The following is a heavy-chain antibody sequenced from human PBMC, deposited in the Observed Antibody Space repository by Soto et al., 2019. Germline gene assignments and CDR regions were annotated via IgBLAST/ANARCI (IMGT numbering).Heavy chain of an antibody. D-gene: IGHD2-2*01. Sequence: PGGSLRLSCAASGFTFDDYAMHWVRQAPGKGLEWVSGISWNSGSIGYADSVKGRFTISRDNAKNSLYLQMNSLRAEDTALYYCAKDVGLLRTSPSPLRASNWLDPWGQGTLVTFSS. CDR3: AKDVGLLRTSPSPLRASNWLDP. V-gene: IGHV3-9*01. J-gene: IGHJ5*02. CDR2: ISWNSGSI. CDR1: GFTFDDYA.